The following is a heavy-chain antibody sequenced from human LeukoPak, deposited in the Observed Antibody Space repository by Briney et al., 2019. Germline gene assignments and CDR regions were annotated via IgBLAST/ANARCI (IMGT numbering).Heavy chain of an antibody. J-gene: IGHJ4*02. CDR1: GYTFTSYG. D-gene: IGHD6-19*01. CDR3: ARAGPVSGIAVPLRY. V-gene: IGHV1-18*01. CDR2: ISAYNGNT. Sequence: APVKVSCKASGYTFTSYGISWVRQAPGQGLEWMGWISAYNGNTNYAQKLQGRVTMTTDTSTSTAYMELRSLRSDDTAVYYCARAGPVSGIAVPLRYWGQGTLVTVSS.